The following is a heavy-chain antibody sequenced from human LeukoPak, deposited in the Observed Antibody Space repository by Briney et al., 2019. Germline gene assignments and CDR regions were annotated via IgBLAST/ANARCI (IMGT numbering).Heavy chain of an antibody. CDR2: ISVYNGNT. V-gene: IGHV1-18*01. CDR1: GYTFSTHG. J-gene: IGHJ4*02. CDR3: ARDYYANYRGTSGYLDH. Sequence: ASVKVSCKASGYTFSTHGFSWVRQAPGQGLEWMGWISVYNGNTHYAQNFQGGVTMTTDTSTSTAYMELRSLRSDDTAVYYCARDYYANYRGTSGYLDHWGQGTLVTVSS. D-gene: IGHD4/OR15-4a*01.